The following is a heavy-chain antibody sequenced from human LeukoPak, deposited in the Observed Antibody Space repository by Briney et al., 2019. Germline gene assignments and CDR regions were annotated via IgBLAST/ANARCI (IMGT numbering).Heavy chain of an antibody. CDR3: ARFGSKIQIRFLEWSLSLDI. V-gene: IGHV1-2*02. D-gene: IGHD3-3*01. CDR1: GYTFTGYY. CDR2: INPNSGGT. Sequence: ASVKVSCKASGYTFTGYYIHWVRQAPGQGLEWMGWINPNSGGTNYAQKFQGRVTMTRDTSISTVYMELSRLRSDDTAVCYCARFGSKIQIRFLEWSLSLDIWGQGTMVTVSS. J-gene: IGHJ3*02.